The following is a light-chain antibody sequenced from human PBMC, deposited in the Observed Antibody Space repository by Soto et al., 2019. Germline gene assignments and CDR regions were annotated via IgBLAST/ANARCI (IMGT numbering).Light chain of an antibody. CDR2: DAS. CDR1: RNINRK. CDR3: QQYYDYPPLI. Sequence: EIVMTQSPATLSVSPVERATLSCRASRNINRKIAWYQQKPGQAPRLLISDASTRATGIPARFSGSGSGTEFTLTISSLQSEHFAVYYCQQYYDYPPLIFGGGTKVEIK. J-gene: IGKJ4*01. V-gene: IGKV3-15*01.